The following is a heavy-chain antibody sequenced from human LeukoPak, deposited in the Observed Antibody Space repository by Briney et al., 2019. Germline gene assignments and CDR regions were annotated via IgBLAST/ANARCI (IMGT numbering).Heavy chain of an antibody. CDR1: GGSVSSGDYY. J-gene: IGHJ4*02. CDR2: INHSGST. Sequence: PSETLSLTCTVSGGSVSSGDYYWSWIRRPPGKGLEWIGEINHSGSTNYNPSLKSRVTISVDTSENQFSLKLSSVTAADTAVYYCARYVVYGSGKYYFDYWGQGTLVTVSS. V-gene: IGHV4-39*01. D-gene: IGHD3-10*01. CDR3: ARYVVYGSGKYYFDY.